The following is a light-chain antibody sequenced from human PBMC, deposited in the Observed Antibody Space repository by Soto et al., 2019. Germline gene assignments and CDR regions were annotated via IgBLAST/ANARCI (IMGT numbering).Light chain of an antibody. Sequence: AIQMTQSPSSLSASVGDRVTFTCRASQDISDDVGWYQQTPVKAPKLLISGASRLQSGVPSRFSGSGSGAAFTLTITSLRPEDSATYYCLQNHNYPRTFGQGTKVEI. CDR2: GAS. V-gene: IGKV1-6*01. J-gene: IGKJ1*01. CDR3: LQNHNYPRT. CDR1: QDISDD.